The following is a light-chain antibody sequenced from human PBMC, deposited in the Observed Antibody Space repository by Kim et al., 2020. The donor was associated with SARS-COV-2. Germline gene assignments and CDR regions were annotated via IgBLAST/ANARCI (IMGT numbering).Light chain of an antibody. Sequence: PGERATRSCRASQGIDTYLAWYQQRPGQAPRILVYDASNRANGVPDRFSGSGSGTDFTLTISSLEPEDVSTYYCQQRNSWPPAVTFGGGTKVDIK. V-gene: IGKV3-11*01. CDR3: QQRNSWPPAVT. CDR2: DAS. CDR1: QGIDTY. J-gene: IGKJ4*01.